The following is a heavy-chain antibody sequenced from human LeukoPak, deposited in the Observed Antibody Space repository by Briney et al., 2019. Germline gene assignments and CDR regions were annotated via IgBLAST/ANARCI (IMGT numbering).Heavy chain of an antibody. D-gene: IGHD3-9*01. CDR2: ISYDGSNK. Sequence: GGSLRLSCAASGFTFSSYGMHWVRQAPGKGLEWVAVISYDGSNKYYADSVKGRFTISRDNSKNTLYLQMNSLRAEDTAVYYCAKSGDILTGYYGYWGQGTLVTVSS. J-gene: IGHJ4*02. V-gene: IGHV3-30*18. CDR3: AKSGDILTGYYGY. CDR1: GFTFSSYG.